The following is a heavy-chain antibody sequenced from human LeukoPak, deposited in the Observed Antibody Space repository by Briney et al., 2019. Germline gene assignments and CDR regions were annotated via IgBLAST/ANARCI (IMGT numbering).Heavy chain of an antibody. CDR3: ARDLDTAMGSYYYYMDV. J-gene: IGHJ6*03. CDR1: GGSISSYY. Sequence: SETLSLTSTVSGGSISSYYWSWIRQPPGKGLEWIGYIYYSGSTNYNPSLKSRVTISVDTSKNQFSLKLSSVTAADTAVYYCARDLDTAMGSYYYYMDVWGKGTTVTVSS. V-gene: IGHV4-59*01. D-gene: IGHD5-18*01. CDR2: IYYSGST.